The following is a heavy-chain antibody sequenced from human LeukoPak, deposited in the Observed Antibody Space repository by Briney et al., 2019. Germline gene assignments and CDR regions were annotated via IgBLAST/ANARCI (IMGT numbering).Heavy chain of an antibody. J-gene: IGHJ3*02. CDR2: IRYDGSNK. D-gene: IGHD1-26*01. Sequence: AGGSLRLSCAASGFTFSSYDSHWVRQAPGKGLEWVAFIRYDGSNKYYADSVKGRFTISRDNSKNTLYLQMNSLRAEDTAVYYCSKVGGKIAGASRNAFEIWRTGTMVTVSS. V-gene: IGHV3-30*02. CDR1: GFTFSSYD. CDR3: SKVGGKIAGASRNAFEI.